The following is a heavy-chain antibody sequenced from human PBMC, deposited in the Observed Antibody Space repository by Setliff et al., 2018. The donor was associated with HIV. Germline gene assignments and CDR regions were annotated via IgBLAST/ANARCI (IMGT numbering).Heavy chain of an antibody. CDR3: ARGYASGYDAYGY. CDR1: GWSFNDYY. J-gene: IGHJ4*02. D-gene: IGHD5-12*01. Sequence: ASETLSLTCAVYGWSFNDYYWSWIRQPPGKGLEWIGEIIHSGSINYNPSLKSRVTISVDTYNNQFSLNMNSVNAADTAVYYCARGYASGYDAYGYWGQGTLVTVSS. V-gene: IGHV4-34*01. CDR2: IIHSGSI.